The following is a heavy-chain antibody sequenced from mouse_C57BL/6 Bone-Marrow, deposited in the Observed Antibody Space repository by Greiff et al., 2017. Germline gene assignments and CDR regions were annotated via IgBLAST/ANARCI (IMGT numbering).Heavy chain of an antibody. CDR2: IWRGGST. CDR1: GFSLTSYG. J-gene: IGHJ4*01. V-gene: IGHV2-5*01. Sequence: QVQLKESGPGLVQPSQSLSLTCTVSGFSLTSYGVHWVRQSPGKGLEWLGVIWRGGSTDYNAPFISSLSITKDNSKSHVLFIMNSLQADDTAIYYCAKKRYSNVYSMDDWGKGTSVTVSS. CDR3: AKKRYSNVYSMDD. D-gene: IGHD2-5*01.